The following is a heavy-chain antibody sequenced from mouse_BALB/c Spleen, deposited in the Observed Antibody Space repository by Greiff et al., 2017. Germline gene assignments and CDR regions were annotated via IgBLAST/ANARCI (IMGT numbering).Heavy chain of an antibody. V-gene: IGHV5-12-2*01. D-gene: IGHD2-4*01. CDR1: GFTFSSYT. CDR3: ARYYDYDDYFDY. CDR2: ISNGGGST. J-gene: IGHJ2*01. Sequence: EVMLVESGGGLVQPGGSLKLSCAASGFTFSSYTMSWVRQTPEKRLEWVAYISNGGGSTYYPDTVKGRFTISRDNAKNTLYLQMSSLKSEDTAMYYCARYYDYDDYFDYWGQGTTLTVSA.